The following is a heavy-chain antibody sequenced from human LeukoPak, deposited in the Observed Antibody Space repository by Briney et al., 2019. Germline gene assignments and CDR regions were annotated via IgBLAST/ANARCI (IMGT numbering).Heavy chain of an antibody. CDR2: ISGSGGSA. CDR3: AKGGILTGYNY. V-gene: IGHV3-23*01. Sequence: GGSLRLSCAASGFTFSSYAMSWVRQAPGKGLEWVSAISGSGGSAYYADSVKGRFTISRDNSKNTLYLQMNSLRAEDTAVYYCAKGGILTGYNYWGQGTLVTVSS. CDR1: GFTFSSYA. D-gene: IGHD3-9*01. J-gene: IGHJ4*02.